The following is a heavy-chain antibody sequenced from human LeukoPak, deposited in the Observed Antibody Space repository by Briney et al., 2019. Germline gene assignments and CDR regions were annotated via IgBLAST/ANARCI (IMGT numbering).Heavy chain of an antibody. CDR3: ARGRLPYYDPSGQDFDY. V-gene: IGHV1-8*01. CDR1: GYTFTNYD. CDR2: MNPYSANT. J-gene: IGHJ4*02. D-gene: IGHD3-22*01. Sequence: GASVKVSCKASGYTFTNYDINWVRQATGQGLEWMGWMNPYSANTGYAQRFQGRVTMTRDTSINTAYMELSSLTSEDTAVYYCARGRLPYYDPSGQDFDYWGQGKLFTVSS.